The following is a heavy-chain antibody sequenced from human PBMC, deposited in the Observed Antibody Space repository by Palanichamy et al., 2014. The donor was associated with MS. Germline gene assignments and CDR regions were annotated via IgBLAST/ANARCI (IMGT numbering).Heavy chain of an antibody. V-gene: IGHV4-31*03. J-gene: IGHJ4*02. Sequence: QVQLQDRGPGLVRPSQTLSLTCTVSGGSISSSSYYWNWIRQHPGMGLEWMGYIHKSGTTYYNPSLKSRVSISGDTTKNQFSLNLSSVTAADTAVYYCAKLDLSNSYFDSWGQGTLVTVSS. CDR3: AKLDLSNSYFDS. D-gene: IGHD4-11*01. CDR1: GGSISSSSYY. CDR2: IHKSGTT.